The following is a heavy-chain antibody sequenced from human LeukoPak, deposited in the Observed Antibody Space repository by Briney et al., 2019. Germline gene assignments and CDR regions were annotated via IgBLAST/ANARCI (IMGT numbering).Heavy chain of an antibody. Sequence: ASVTVSCTVSGYTLTELSMHWVRQAPGKGLEWMGGFDPEDGETIYAQKFQGRVTMTEDTSTDTAYMELSSLRSEDTAVYYCATDRYCSSTSCYAGRGYWFDPWGQGTLVTVSS. J-gene: IGHJ5*02. CDR3: ATDRYCSSTSCYAGRGYWFDP. CDR1: GYTLTELS. V-gene: IGHV1-24*01. CDR2: FDPEDGET. D-gene: IGHD2-2*01.